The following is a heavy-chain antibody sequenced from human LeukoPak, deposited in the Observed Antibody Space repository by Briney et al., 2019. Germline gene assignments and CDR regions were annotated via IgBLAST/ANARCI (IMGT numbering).Heavy chain of an antibody. J-gene: IGHJ4*02. Sequence: GGSLRLSCAASGFTFSTYIMNWVRQAPGKGLEWVSSIGTSSNFIYYADSVKGRFTISRDNAKNSLYLQMNSLGAEDTAVYYCASSYGDYVPLVDYWGQGTLVTVSS. CDR1: GFTFSTYI. V-gene: IGHV3-21*01. CDR3: ASSYGDYVPLVDY. D-gene: IGHD4-17*01. CDR2: IGTSSNFI.